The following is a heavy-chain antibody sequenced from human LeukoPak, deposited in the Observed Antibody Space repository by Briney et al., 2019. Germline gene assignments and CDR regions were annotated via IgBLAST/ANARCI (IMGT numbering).Heavy chain of an antibody. Sequence: ASVKVSCKASGYTFTSYDINWVRQAPGQGLEWMGWINPNSGGTSYAQKFQGRVTMSRDTSITTGYMELNRLTSGDTAVYYCAVAAAGWSESFDYWGQGTLGTVSS. V-gene: IGHV1-2*02. CDR1: GYTFTSYD. D-gene: IGHD2-8*01. J-gene: IGHJ4*02. CDR2: INPNSGGT. CDR3: AVAAAGWSESFDY.